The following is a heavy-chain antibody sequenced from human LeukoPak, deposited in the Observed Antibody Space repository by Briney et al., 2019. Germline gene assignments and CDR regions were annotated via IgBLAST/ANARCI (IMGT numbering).Heavy chain of an antibody. J-gene: IGHJ6*03. V-gene: IGHV4-4*07. CDR3: ARTTEGGYSYGYFYYYYMDV. CDR1: GGSISSYY. Sequence: KTSETLSLTCTVSGGSISSYYWSWIRQPAGKGLEWIGRIYTSGSTNYNPSLKSRVTMSVDMSKNQFSLKLRSVTAADTAVYYCARTTEGGYSYGYFYYYYMDVWGKGTTVTISS. D-gene: IGHD5-18*01. CDR2: IYTSGST.